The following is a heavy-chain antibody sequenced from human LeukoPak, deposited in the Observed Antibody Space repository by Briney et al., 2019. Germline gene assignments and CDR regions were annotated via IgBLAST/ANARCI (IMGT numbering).Heavy chain of an antibody. D-gene: IGHD5-18*01. Sequence: GASVKVSCKASGYTFTSYGISWVRQAPGQGLAWMGWINTYNGNTNYAQKVQGRVTMTTDTSTSTAYMELRSLRSDDTAIYYCARDLGEDTTMIFFDFWGQGTLVTVSS. CDR3: ARDLGEDTTMIFFDF. CDR2: INTYNGNT. V-gene: IGHV1-18*01. CDR1: GYTFTSYG. J-gene: IGHJ4*02.